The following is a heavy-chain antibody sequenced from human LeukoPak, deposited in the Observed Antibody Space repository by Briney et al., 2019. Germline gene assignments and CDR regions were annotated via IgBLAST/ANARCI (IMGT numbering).Heavy chain of an antibody. CDR2: IYYSGST. CDR1: GGSISSSSYY. Sequence: SETLSLTCTVSGGSISSSSYYWGWIRQPPGKGLEWIGRIYYSGSTYYNPSLKSRVTISVETSKNQFSLKLSSVTAADTAVYYCAKREQLVLDAFDIWGQGTMVTVSS. V-gene: IGHV4-39*01. CDR3: AKREQLVLDAFDI. J-gene: IGHJ3*02. D-gene: IGHD6-6*01.